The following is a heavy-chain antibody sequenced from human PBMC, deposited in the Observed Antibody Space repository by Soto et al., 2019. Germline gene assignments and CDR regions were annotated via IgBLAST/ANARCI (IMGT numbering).Heavy chain of an antibody. CDR2: IIPILGIA. CDR1: GGTFSSYT. D-gene: IGHD5-18*01. CDR3: ASLLSARVYYMDV. Sequence: SVKVSCKASGGTFSSYTISWVRQAPGQGLEWMGRIIPILGIANYAQKIHGRVTITADKSTSTAYMELSSLRFEDTAVYYCASLLSARVYYMDVWGKATTVTVSS. J-gene: IGHJ6*03. V-gene: IGHV1-69*02.